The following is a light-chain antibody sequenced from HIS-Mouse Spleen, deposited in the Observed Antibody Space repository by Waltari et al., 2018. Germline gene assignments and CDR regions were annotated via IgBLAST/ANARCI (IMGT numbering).Light chain of an antibody. CDR1: SSNIGRTY. J-gene: IGLJ3*02. V-gene: IGLV1-47*01. CDR2: RNT. Sequence: QSVLTQPPSASGTHGQRVTISCSGSSSNIGRTYVYWYQQLPGTAPKLLIYRNTPAPSGGPDRFSGSKAGPSASLAISGLRSEDEADYYCAAWDDSLSGPVFGGRTKLTVL. CDR3: AAWDDSLSGPV.